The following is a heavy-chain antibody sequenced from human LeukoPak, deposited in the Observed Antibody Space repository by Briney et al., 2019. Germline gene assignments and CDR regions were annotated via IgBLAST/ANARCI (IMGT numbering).Heavy chain of an antibody. D-gene: IGHD2-2*01. Sequence: ASVKVSCKASGYTFTGYYMHWVRQAPGQGLEWMGWINPNSGGTNYAQKFQGRVTMTRDTSISTAYMELSRLRSDDTAVYYCASELGVVPAAFDYWDQGTLVTVSS. CDR2: INPNSGGT. CDR3: ASELGVVPAAFDY. CDR1: GYTFTGYY. V-gene: IGHV1-2*02. J-gene: IGHJ4*02.